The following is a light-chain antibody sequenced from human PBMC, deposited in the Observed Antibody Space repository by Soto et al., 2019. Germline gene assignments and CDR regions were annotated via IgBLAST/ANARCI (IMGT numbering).Light chain of an antibody. CDR1: NSNVAINT. V-gene: IGLV1-44*01. CDR3: SSFTSGSTL. CDR2: DNN. Sequence: QSVLTQPPSASGTPGQRVTISCSGSNSNVAINTVNWYQQFPGTSPRLLIEDNNERPSGVPERFSGSKSATSASLAISGLQSEDEADYYCSSFTSGSTLFGTGTKVTVL. J-gene: IGLJ1*01.